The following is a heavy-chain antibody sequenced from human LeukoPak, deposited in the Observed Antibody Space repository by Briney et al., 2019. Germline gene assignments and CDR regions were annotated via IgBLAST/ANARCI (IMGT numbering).Heavy chain of an antibody. CDR2: IKQDGSEK. D-gene: IGHD1-26*01. Sequence: PGGSLRLSCAASGFTFSSYWMSWVRQAPGKGLEWVANIKQDGSEKYYVDSVKGRFTISRDNSKNTLYLQMNSLRAEDTALYYCAKWAVGATIYFDYWGQGTLVTVSS. CDR3: AKWAVGATIYFDY. J-gene: IGHJ4*02. V-gene: IGHV3-7*03. CDR1: GFTFSSYW.